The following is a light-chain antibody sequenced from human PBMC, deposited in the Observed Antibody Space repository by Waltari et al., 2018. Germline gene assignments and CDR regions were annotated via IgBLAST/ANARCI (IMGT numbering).Light chain of an antibody. CDR1: SSDVGSYNL. CDR3: CSYAGSSTWV. J-gene: IGLJ3*02. CDR2: EGS. Sequence: QSALTQPASVSGSPGQSITISCTGTSSDVGSYNLVSWYQLHPDKAPKLMIYEGSKRPSGVSNRFSGSQSGNTASLTISGLQAEDEADYYCCSYAGSSTWVFGGGTKLTVL. V-gene: IGLV2-23*01.